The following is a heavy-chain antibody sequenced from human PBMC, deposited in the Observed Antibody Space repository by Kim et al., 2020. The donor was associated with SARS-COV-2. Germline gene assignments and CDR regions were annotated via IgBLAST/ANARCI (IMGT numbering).Heavy chain of an antibody. CDR2: ISYDGSNK. CDR3: ARGGLAASKRKGDAFDI. Sequence: GGSLRLSCAASGFTFSSYAMHWVRQAPGKGLEWVAVISYDGSNKYYADSVKGRFTISRDNSKNTLYLQMNSLRAEDTAVYYCARGGLAASKRKGDAFDIWGQGTMVTVSS. V-gene: IGHV3-30-3*01. CDR1: GFTFSSYA. J-gene: IGHJ3*02. D-gene: IGHD6-13*01.